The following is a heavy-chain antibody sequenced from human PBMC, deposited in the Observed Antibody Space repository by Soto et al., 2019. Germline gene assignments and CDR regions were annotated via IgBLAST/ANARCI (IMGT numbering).Heavy chain of an antibody. J-gene: IGHJ4*02. CDR3: ARVWCGYYHFDY. CDR2: INAGNGNT. CDR1: GYTFTSYA. Sequence: QVQLVQSGAEVKKPGASVKVSCKASGYTFTSYAMHWVRQAPGQRLEWMGWINAGNGNTKYSQKFQGRVTITRDTSASTAYMELSSLRSEDTAVYYCARVWCGYYHFDYWGQGTLVTVSS. V-gene: IGHV1-3*01. D-gene: IGHD3-3*01.